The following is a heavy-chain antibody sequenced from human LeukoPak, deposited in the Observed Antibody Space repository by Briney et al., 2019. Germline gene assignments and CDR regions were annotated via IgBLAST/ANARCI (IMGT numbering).Heavy chain of an antibody. CDR1: GFTFSSYS. D-gene: IGHD5-24*01. CDR3: ARDQFLDGYNYDGDY. J-gene: IGHJ4*02. V-gene: IGHV3-21*01. CDR2: ISSSSYI. Sequence: PGGSLRLSCAASGFTFSSYSMNWVRQAPGKGLERVSSISSSSYIYYADSVKGRFTISRDNAKNSLYLQMNSLRAEDTAVYYCARDQFLDGYNYDGDYWGQGTLVTVSS.